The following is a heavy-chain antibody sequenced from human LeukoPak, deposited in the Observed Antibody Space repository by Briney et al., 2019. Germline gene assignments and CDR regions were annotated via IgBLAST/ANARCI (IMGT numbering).Heavy chain of an antibody. CDR2: INPNSGGT. CDR1: GYTYTGYY. J-gene: IGHJ4*02. CDR3: ARVRRILYSSSWYYFHD. V-gene: IGHV1-2*06. D-gene: IGHD6-13*01. Sequence: ASVKVSCKASGYTYTGYYMHWVRQAPGQGLEWMGRINPNSGGTNYAPKFQGRVTMTRDTSISTAYMELSRLRSDDAAVYYCARVRRILYSSSWYYFHDGGQGTLVTVSS.